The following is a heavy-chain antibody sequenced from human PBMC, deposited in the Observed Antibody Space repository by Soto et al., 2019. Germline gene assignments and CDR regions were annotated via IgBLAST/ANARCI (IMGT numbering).Heavy chain of an antibody. Sequence: EVQLVESGGGLVQPGGSLRLSCAASGFTVSSNYMSWVRQAPGKGLEWVSVIYSGGSTYYEDSVKGRFTISRDNSKNTLYRQMNSLRAEDTAVYYCAREIYSSSSLFNYYYYYMDVWGKGTTVTVSS. D-gene: IGHD6-6*01. V-gene: IGHV3-66*01. CDR2: IYSGGST. CDR1: GFTVSSNY. CDR3: AREIYSSSSLFNYYYYYMDV. J-gene: IGHJ6*03.